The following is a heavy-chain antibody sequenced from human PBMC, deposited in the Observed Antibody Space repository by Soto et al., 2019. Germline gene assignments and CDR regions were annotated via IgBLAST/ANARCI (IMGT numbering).Heavy chain of an antibody. V-gene: IGHV4-39*07. Sequence: SETLYLTCTVSGGSISSSNCYWGWIRQPPGKGLEWIGSIYYSGSTYYNPSLKSRVTISVDTSKNQFSLKLSSVTAADTAVYYCARAVTAMASYYFDYWGQGTLVTVSS. J-gene: IGHJ4*02. CDR1: GGSISSSNCY. D-gene: IGHD5-18*01. CDR3: ARAVTAMASYYFDY. CDR2: IYYSGST.